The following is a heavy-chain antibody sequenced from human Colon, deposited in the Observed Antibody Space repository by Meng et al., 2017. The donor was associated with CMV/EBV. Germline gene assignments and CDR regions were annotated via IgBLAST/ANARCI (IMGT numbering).Heavy chain of an antibody. V-gene: IGHV1-69*10. D-gene: IGHD2-15*01. CDR2: IIPLLGVT. Sequence: SVKVSCKASGGVFASFAISWVRQAPGQGLEWMGGIIPLLGVTNYAQKFQDRVTITADKSTSTAFMELTSLRSDDTAVYYCARAGYCRYGTCQYPAPWGQGSLVTVSS. CDR1: GGVFASFA. CDR3: ARAGYCRYGTCQYPAP. J-gene: IGHJ5*02.